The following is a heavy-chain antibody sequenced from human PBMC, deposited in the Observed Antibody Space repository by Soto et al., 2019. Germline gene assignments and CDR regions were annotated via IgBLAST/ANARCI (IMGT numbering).Heavy chain of an antibody. J-gene: IGHJ4*02. Sequence: SETLYLTCTVSVASISNHYLTWFLPPPGKGLEWIGYIYYNGNTNYNPPLKSRVTMSVDTSKNQISLKLSSVSAADTAVYYCTRDNWYSEFWGQGNLVTVS. V-gene: IGHV4-59*11. D-gene: IGHD2-21*02. CDR2: IYYNGNT. CDR1: VASISNHY. CDR3: TRDNWYSEF.